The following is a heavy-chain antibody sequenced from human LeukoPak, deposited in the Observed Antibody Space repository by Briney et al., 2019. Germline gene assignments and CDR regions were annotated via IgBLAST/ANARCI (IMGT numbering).Heavy chain of an antibody. CDR2: ISYDGSIK. J-gene: IGHJ4*02. CDR1: GFTFSSYA. Sequence: GGSLRLSCAASGFTFSSYAIHWVRQAPGQGLEWVAVISYDGSIKYYADSVKGRFTISRDNAKNSLYPQMNSLRAEDTAVYYCARDHYYDSSGYPPDYWGQGTLVTVSS. V-gene: IGHV3-30*04. CDR3: ARDHYYDSSGYPPDY. D-gene: IGHD3-22*01.